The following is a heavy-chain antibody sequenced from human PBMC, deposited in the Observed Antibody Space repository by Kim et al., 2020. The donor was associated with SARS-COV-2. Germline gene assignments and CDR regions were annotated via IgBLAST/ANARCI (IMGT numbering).Heavy chain of an antibody. CDR3: ARVRTMIVVGLFDY. D-gene: IGHD3-22*01. J-gene: IGHJ4*02. Sequence: ASVKVSCKASGYTFTSYSISWVRQAPGQGLEWMGWISAYNGNTNYAQKLQGRVTMTTDTSTSTAYMELRSLRSDDTAVYYCARVRTMIVVGLFDYWGQGTLVTVSS. V-gene: IGHV1-18*04. CDR2: ISAYNGNT. CDR1: GYTFTSYS.